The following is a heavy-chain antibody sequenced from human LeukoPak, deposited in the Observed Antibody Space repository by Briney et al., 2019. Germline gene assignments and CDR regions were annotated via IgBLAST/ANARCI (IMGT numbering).Heavy chain of an antibody. CDR2: ISYDGSNK. Sequence: PGRSLRLSCAASGFTFSSYAMHWVRQAPGKGLEWAAVISYDGSNKYYADSVKGRFTISRDNSKNTLYLQMNSLRAEDTAVYYCARRDPISSTLDYWGQGTLVTVSS. CDR1: GFTFSSYA. J-gene: IGHJ4*02. CDR3: ARRDPISSTLDY. V-gene: IGHV3-30*01. D-gene: IGHD3-3*01.